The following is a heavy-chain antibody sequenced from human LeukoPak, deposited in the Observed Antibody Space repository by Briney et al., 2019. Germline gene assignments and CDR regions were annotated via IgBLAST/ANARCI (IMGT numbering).Heavy chain of an antibody. Sequence: NTGGSLRLSCAASGFTFSSYSMNWVRQAPGKGLEWVSSISSSSSYIYYADSVKGRFTISRDNAKNSLYLQMNSLRAEDTAVYYCARDLSWLGYDSSGYYSDAFDIWGQGTMVTDSS. V-gene: IGHV3-21*01. J-gene: IGHJ3*02. D-gene: IGHD3-22*01. CDR1: GFTFSSYS. CDR2: ISSSSSYI. CDR3: ARDLSWLGYDSSGYYSDAFDI.